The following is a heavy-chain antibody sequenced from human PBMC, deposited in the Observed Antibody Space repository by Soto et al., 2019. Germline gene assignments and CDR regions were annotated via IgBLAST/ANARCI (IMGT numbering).Heavy chain of an antibody. D-gene: IGHD3-3*01. CDR2: IYPGDSDT. J-gene: IGHJ3*02. V-gene: IGHV5-51*01. CDR1: GYSFTSYW. CDR3: ARWAGHRFGVVIDDAFDI. Sequence: GESLKISCKGSGYSFTSYWIGWVRQMPGKGLEWMGIIYPGDSDTRYSPSFQGQVTISADKSISTAYLQWSSLKASDTAMYYCARWAGHRFGVVIDDAFDIWGQGTMVTVSS.